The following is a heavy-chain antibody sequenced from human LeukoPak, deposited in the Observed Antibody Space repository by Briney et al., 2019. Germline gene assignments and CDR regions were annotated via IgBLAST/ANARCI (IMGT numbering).Heavy chain of an antibody. V-gene: IGHV3-74*01. CDR1: GFPFSAYW. D-gene: IGHD2-21*01. J-gene: IGHJ4*02. Sequence: GGSLRLSCAASGFPFSAYWMLWARQAPGKGLVWVSRITSDGATSYADSVKGRFTISRENAKNTLYLQLNSLRAEDTAVYYCARIDWVTDFWGQGTLVTVSS. CDR3: ARIDWVTDF. CDR2: ITSDGAT.